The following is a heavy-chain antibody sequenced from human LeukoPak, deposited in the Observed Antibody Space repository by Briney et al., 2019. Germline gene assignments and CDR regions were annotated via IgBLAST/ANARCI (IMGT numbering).Heavy chain of an antibody. J-gene: IGHJ4*02. V-gene: IGHV3-23*01. Sequence: GGSLRLSCAASGFTFSCYGMNWVRQAPGKGLEWVSGISGSGGTTYYADSVKGRFTISRDNSKNSLSLQVSSLRAEDTAVYYCAKTNGYYSDWGQGTLVTVSS. CDR1: GFTFSCYG. CDR3: AKTNGYYSD. D-gene: IGHD3-22*01. CDR2: ISGSGGTT.